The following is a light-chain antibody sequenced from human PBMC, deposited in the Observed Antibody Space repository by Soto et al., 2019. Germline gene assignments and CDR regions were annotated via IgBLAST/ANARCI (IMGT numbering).Light chain of an antibody. J-gene: IGKJ4*01. CDR2: GAS. CDR1: QSVSSN. Sequence: EIVMTQSPATLSVSPGERATLSCRASQSVSSNLAWYQQKPGQAPRLLIYGASTRATGIPARFSGSGSRTEFTLTISSLQSEDFAVYYCQQYHNWPPLTFGGGTKVDIK. V-gene: IGKV3D-15*01. CDR3: QQYHNWPPLT.